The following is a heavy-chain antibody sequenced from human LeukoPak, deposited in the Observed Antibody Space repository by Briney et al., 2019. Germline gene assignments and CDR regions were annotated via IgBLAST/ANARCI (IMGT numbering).Heavy chain of an antibody. D-gene: IGHD3-22*01. CDR3: ARDSSEYYYDSSGYPHDY. Sequence: GGSLRLSCAASGFTFSSYSMNWVRQAPGKGLEWVSYISSSSSTIYYADSVKGRFTISRDNAKNSLYLQMNSLRDEDTAVYYCARDSSEYYYDSSGYPHDYWGQGTLVTVSS. J-gene: IGHJ4*02. CDR2: ISSSSSTI. CDR1: GFTFSSYS. V-gene: IGHV3-48*02.